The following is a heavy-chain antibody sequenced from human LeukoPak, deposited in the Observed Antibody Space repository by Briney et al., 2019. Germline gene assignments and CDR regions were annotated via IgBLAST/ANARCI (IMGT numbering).Heavy chain of an antibody. Sequence: GGSLRLSCAASGFTFSSYAMSWVRQAPGKGLEWVSAISGSGGSTYYADSVKGRFTISRDNSKNTLYLQMNSLRAEDTAVYYCARTYYYDSSGYYLAYWGQGTLVTVSS. J-gene: IGHJ4*02. CDR3: ARTYYYDSSGYYLAY. D-gene: IGHD3-22*01. CDR2: ISGSGGST. CDR1: GFTFSSYA. V-gene: IGHV3-23*01.